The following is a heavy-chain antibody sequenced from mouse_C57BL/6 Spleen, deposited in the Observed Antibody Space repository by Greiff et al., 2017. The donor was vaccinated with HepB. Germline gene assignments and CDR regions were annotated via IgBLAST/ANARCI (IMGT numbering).Heavy chain of an antibody. V-gene: IGHV1-52*01. J-gene: IGHJ1*03. CDR2: IDPSDSET. CDR1: GYTFTSYW. D-gene: IGHD1-1*01. CDR3: ARYITTVNWYFDV. Sequence: VQLQQPGAELVRPGSSVKLSCKASGYTFTSYWMHWVKQRPIQGLEWIGNIDPSDSETHYNQKFKDKATLTVDKSSSTAYMQLSSLTSEDSAVYYCARYITTVNWYFDVWGTGTTVTVSS.